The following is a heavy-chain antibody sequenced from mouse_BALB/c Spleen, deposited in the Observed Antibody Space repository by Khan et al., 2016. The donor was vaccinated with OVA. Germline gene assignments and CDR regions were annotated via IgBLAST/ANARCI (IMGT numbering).Heavy chain of an antibody. D-gene: IGHD2-14*01. CDR2: IIPSSDYT. V-gene: IGHV1-4*01. Sequence: QMQLEESGAELARPGASVKMSCKASGYTFTTYTIHWVKQRPGQGLEWIGYIIPSSDYTNYNQKFKDKATLTADKSSSTAYMQLSSLTSKYSAVYYCAREGAYYRSAAWFAYWGQGTLVTVSA. CDR3: AREGAYYRSAAWFAY. J-gene: IGHJ3*01. CDR1: GYTFTTYT.